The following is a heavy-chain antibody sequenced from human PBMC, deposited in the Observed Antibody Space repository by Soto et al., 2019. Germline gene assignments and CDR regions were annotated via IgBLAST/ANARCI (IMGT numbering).Heavy chain of an antibody. D-gene: IGHD3-22*01. CDR2: IIPIFGTA. J-gene: IGHJ4*02. CDR3: ASPGDSSPYYYLG. V-gene: IGHV1-69*13. Sequence: GASVKVSCKASGGTFGSYAISWVRQAPGQGLEWMGGIIPIFGTANYAQKFQGRVTITADESTSTAYMELSSLRSEDTAVYYCASPGDSSPYYYLGWGQGTLVTVSS. CDR1: GGTFGSYA.